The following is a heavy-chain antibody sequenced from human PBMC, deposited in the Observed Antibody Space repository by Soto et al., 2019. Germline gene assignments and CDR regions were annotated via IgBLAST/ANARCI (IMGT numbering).Heavy chain of an antibody. V-gene: IGHV3-23*01. D-gene: IGHD6-13*01. Sequence: VQLLESGGGLVQPGGSLRLSCAASGFTFSNYAMSWVRQAPGKGLEWVSSISGSGGSDYNADSVRGRFTISRDNSKNTLHLQMNSLRAEDTAVYYCAKGGLYISSSWYEGYWGQGTLVTVSS. CDR1: GFTFSNYA. CDR2: ISGSGGSD. CDR3: AKGGLYISSSWYEGY. J-gene: IGHJ4*02.